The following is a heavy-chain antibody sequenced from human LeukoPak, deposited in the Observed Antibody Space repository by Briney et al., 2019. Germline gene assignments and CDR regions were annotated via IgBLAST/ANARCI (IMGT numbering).Heavy chain of an antibody. CDR3: ARAYCSSTSCSVGDDAFDI. V-gene: IGHV4-38-2*01. D-gene: IGHD2-2*01. Sequence: SETLSLTCAVSGYSISSGYYWGWIRQPPGKGLEWIGSIYHSGSTYYNPSLKSRVTISVDTSKNRFSLKLSSVTAADTAVYYCARAYCSSTSCSVGDDAFDIWGQGTMVTVSS. CDR2: IYHSGST. J-gene: IGHJ3*02. CDR1: GYSISSGYY.